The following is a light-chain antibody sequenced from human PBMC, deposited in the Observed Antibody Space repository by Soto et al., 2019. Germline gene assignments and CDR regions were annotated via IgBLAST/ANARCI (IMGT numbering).Light chain of an antibody. Sequence: QSVLTQPPSVSGAPGERGTISCAGSSSSIEATSDIHWYQQLPGTAPKLLIYGNNNRPSGVPDRFSGSKSGTSASLAITGLQAEDEADYYCQSYDSSLSGHVFGTGTKVTVL. J-gene: IGLJ1*01. CDR3: QSYDSSLSGHV. V-gene: IGLV1-40*01. CDR1: SSSIEATSD. CDR2: GNN.